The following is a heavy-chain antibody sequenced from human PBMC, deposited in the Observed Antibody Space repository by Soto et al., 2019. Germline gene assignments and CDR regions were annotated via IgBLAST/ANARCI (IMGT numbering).Heavy chain of an antibody. Sequence: GGSLRLSCAASGFTFSNDWMSWVRQAPGKGLEWVGRIKSKTDGGRTDYAAPMKGRFTIARDDSKNTLYRQMNSLKTEDTAVYYCTTGGAAYGGFYSVYYGMDVWGQGTPVTVSS. V-gene: IGHV3-15*01. CDR2: IKSKTDGGRT. CDR3: TTGGAAYGGFYSVYYGMDV. J-gene: IGHJ6*02. CDR1: GFTFSNDW. D-gene: IGHD4-17*01.